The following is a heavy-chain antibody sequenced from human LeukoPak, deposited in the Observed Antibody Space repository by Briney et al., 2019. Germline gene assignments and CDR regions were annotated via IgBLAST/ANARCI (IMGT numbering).Heavy chain of an antibody. CDR2: ISSNGGST. CDR3: VKVGISGASYYYGMDV. D-gene: IGHD3-10*01. J-gene: IGHJ6*04. V-gene: IGHV3-64D*06. Sequence: PGGSLRLSCLASGFTFSSYAMHWVRQAPGKGLEYVSAISSNGGSTYYADSVKGRFTISRDNSKNTLYLQMSSLRAEDTAVYYCVKVGISGASYYYGMDVWGKGTTVTVTS. CDR1: GFTFSSYA.